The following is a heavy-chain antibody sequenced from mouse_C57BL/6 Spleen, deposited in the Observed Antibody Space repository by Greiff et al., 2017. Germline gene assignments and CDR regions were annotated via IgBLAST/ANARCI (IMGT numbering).Heavy chain of an antibody. CDR1: GFTFSSYA. Sequence: EVQLVESGGGLVKPGGSLKLSCAASGFTFSSYAMSWVRQTPEKRLEWVATISDGGSYTYYPDNVKGRFTISRDNAKNNLYLQMSHLKSEDTAMYYCARRIYYYGSRGDYYAMDYWGQGTSVTVSS. J-gene: IGHJ4*01. CDR2: ISDGGSYT. D-gene: IGHD1-1*01. V-gene: IGHV5-4*01. CDR3: ARRIYYYGSRGDYYAMDY.